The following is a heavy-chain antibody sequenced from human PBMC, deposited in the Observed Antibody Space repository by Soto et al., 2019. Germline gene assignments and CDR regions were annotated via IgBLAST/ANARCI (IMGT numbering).Heavy chain of an antibody. J-gene: IGHJ6*02. CDR1: GFTFSSYD. V-gene: IGHV3-13*04. Sequence: GGSLRLSCAASGFTFSSYDMHWVRQATGKGLEWVSAIGTAGDTYYPGSVKGRFTISRENAKNSLYLQMNSLRAGDTAVYYCARHCSGGSCYRVSHYYYYGMDVWGQGTTVTVSS. CDR3: ARHCSGGSCYRVSHYYYYGMDV. CDR2: IGTAGDT. D-gene: IGHD2-15*01.